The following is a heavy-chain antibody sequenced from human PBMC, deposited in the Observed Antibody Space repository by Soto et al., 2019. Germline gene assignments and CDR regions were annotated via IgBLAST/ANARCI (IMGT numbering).Heavy chain of an antibody. D-gene: IGHD1-20*01. Sequence: QVQLVQSGAEVKRPGASVKVSCKASGYSFTHYDINWGRQAPGQGLEWMGWMSPRNGNTDYAQTFQGRVTMTRDASISTAYMELSSLTSADTAVYYCAKGGLTGAADQWGQGTLVTVTS. V-gene: IGHV1-8*01. CDR2: MSPRNGNT. J-gene: IGHJ4*02. CDR1: GYSFTHYD. CDR3: AKGGLTGAADQ.